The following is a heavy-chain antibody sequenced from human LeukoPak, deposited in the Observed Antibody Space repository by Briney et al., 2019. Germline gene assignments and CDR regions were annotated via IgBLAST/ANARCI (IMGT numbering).Heavy chain of an antibody. CDR3: ARDSPAKFFDY. CDR2: ISSSGSYI. J-gene: IGHJ4*02. D-gene: IGHD2-2*01. Sequence: AGGSLRLSCAASGFTFSSYSMNWVRQAPGKGLEWVSSISSSGSYIYYADSVKGRFTISRDNAKNSLYLQMNSLRAEDTAVYYCARDSPAKFFDYWGQGTLVTVSS. V-gene: IGHV3-21*01. CDR1: GFTFSSYS.